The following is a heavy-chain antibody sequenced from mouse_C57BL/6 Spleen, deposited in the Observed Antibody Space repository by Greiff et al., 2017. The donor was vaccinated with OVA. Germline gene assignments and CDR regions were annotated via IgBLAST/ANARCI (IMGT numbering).Heavy chain of an antibody. CDR3: ARITTVVAPYFDV. Sequence: VQLQQPGAELVKPGASVKLSCKASGYTFTSYWMQWVKQRPGQGLEWIGEIDPSDSYTNYNQKFKGKATLTVDTSSSTAYMQLSSLTSEDSAVYYCARITTVVAPYFDVWGTGTTVTVSS. CDR2: IDPSDSYT. V-gene: IGHV1-50*01. D-gene: IGHD1-1*01. J-gene: IGHJ1*03. CDR1: GYTFTSYW.